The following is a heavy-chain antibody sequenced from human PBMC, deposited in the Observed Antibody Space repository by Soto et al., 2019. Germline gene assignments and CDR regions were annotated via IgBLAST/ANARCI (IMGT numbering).Heavy chain of an antibody. V-gene: IGHV4-31*03. J-gene: IGHJ3*02. CDR2: IYYSGST. D-gene: IGHD3-9*01. Sequence: PLETLSLTCTVSGGSISSGGYYWSWIRQHPGKGLEWIGYIYYSGSTYYNPSLKSRVTISVDTSKNQFSLKLSSVTAADTAVYYCARVNDMRWQDLAFDIWGQGTMVTVSS. CDR3: ARVNDMRWQDLAFDI. CDR1: GGSISSGGYY.